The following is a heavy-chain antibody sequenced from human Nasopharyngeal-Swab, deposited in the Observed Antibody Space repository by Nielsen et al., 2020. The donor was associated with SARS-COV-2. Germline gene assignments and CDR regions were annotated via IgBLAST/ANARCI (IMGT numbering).Heavy chain of an antibody. Sequence: GESLKISCAASGFTFSSYAMSWVRQAPGKGLEWVSAISGSGGRTYYADSVKGRFTISRDNSKNTLYLQMNSLRAEDTAVYYCAKALSANNWNYYYYGMDVWGQGTTVTVSS. CDR1: GFTFSSYA. V-gene: IGHV3-23*01. CDR3: AKALSANNWNYYYYGMDV. D-gene: IGHD1-20*01. J-gene: IGHJ6*02. CDR2: ISGSGGRT.